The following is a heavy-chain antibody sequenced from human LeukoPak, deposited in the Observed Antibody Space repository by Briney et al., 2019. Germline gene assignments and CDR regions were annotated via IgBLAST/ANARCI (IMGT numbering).Heavy chain of an antibody. CDR3: ARVSKQQLARVAFDI. CDR1: GYTFTGYY. V-gene: IGHV1-2*02. J-gene: IGHJ3*02. CDR2: INPNSGGT. Sequence: ASVKGSCKASGYTFTGYYMHWVRQAPGQGLEWMGWINPNSGGTNYAQKFQGRVTMTRDTSISTAYMELSRLRSDDTAVYYCARVSKQQLARVAFDIWGQGTMVTVSS. D-gene: IGHD6-13*01.